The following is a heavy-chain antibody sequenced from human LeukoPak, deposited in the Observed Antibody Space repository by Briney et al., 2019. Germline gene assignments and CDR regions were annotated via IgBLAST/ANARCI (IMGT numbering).Heavy chain of an antibody. CDR2: IRQDGSEK. Sequence: PGGSPRLSCAASGFTFSTYWMSWVRQAPGKGLEWVATIRQDGSEKHYVDSVEGRFTISRDNTMNSLYLQMSSLRAEDTAVYYCATDRGWRTSGYYLYYFEYWGQGTLVTFSS. D-gene: IGHD3-3*01. V-gene: IGHV3-7*01. J-gene: IGHJ4*02. CDR1: GFTFSTYW. CDR3: ATDRGWRTSGYYLYYFEY.